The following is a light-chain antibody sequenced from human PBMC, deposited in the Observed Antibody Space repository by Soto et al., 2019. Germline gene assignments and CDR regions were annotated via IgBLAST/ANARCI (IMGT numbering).Light chain of an antibody. J-gene: IGKJ1*01. CDR1: QDIHNY. CDR3: QHYHNYPWT. Sequence: AVLLTQSPSSFSASTGDRATITCRASQDIHNYLAWYQQVPGEAPKLLLYAASILQTGVPSRFSGSGSGTDFTLTIDGLQSEDFATYFCQHYHNYPWTFGQGTTVE. CDR2: AAS. V-gene: IGKV1-8*01.